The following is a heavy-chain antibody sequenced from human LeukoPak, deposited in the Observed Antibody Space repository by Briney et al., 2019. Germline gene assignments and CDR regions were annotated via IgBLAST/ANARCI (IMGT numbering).Heavy chain of an antibody. CDR3: ASTAAGTSYYYYYMDV. J-gene: IGHJ6*03. Sequence: GGSLRLSCAASGFTVSSSYMSWVRQAPGKGLEWVSVIYSGGSTYYADSVKGRFTISRDNSKNTLYLQMNSLRAEDTAVYYCASTAAGTSYYYYYMDVWGKGTTVTVSS. CDR2: IYSGGST. D-gene: IGHD1-1*01. CDR1: GFTVSSSY. V-gene: IGHV3-53*01.